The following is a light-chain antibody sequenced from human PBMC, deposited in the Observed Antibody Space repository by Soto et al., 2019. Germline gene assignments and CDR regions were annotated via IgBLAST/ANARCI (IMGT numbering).Light chain of an antibody. V-gene: IGKV2-30*02. Sequence: DVVMTQSPLSLPVTLGQPASISCRSSQSLIHSDGDTYLNWFQQRPGQSPRRLTYKVSDRDSGVPDRFSGSGSRTDFTLKISRVEADDVAVYYCMQGTHWPWTFGQGTEVEIK. CDR3: MQGTHWPWT. CDR1: QSLIHSDGDTY. CDR2: KVS. J-gene: IGKJ1*01.